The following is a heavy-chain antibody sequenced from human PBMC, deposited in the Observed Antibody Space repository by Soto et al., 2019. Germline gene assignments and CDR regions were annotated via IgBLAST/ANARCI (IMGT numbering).Heavy chain of an antibody. J-gene: IGHJ4*02. CDR2: ISAYNGNT. D-gene: IGHD6-19*01. Sequence: ASVKVSCKASGYTFTGYGISWVRQAPGQGLEWIGWISAYNGNTNYAQKLQGRVTMTTDTSTSTAYMELRSLRSDDTAVYYCAIDNRWAVSSGWSYVDYWGQGTLVTVSS. V-gene: IGHV1-18*04. CDR3: AIDNRWAVSSGWSYVDY. CDR1: GYTFTGYG.